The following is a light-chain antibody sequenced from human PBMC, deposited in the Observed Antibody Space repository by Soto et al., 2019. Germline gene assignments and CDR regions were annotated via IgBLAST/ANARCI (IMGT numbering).Light chain of an antibody. CDR2: SAS. CDR3: QQTFSFPPT. CDR1: QGIRHD. J-gene: IGKJ1*01. V-gene: IGKV1-17*01. Sequence: ASVGDRVTITCRASQGIRHDLGWYQQKPGKAPDRLIYSASSVRSGVPPSFSGSGAGTDFTLTISSLQAEDFAAYYCQQTFSFPPTFGQGTKVDIK.